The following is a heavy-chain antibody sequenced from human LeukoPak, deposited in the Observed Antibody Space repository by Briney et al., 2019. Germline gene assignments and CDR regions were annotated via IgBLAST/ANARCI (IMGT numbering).Heavy chain of an antibody. CDR3: ARSGSGTRFDY. D-gene: IGHD6-19*01. CDR2: IYPGDSDT. Sequence: PGESLKISCQCSGYSFTNYWIAWVRQMPGKGLEWMGIIYPGDSDTRYSPSFQGQVTISADKSISTAYLQWSSLKASDTAVFYCARSGSGTRFDYWGQGTLVTVSS. CDR1: GYSFTNYW. J-gene: IGHJ4*02. V-gene: IGHV5-51*01.